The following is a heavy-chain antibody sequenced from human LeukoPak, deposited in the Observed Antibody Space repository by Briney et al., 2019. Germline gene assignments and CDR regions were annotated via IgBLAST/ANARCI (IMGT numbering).Heavy chain of an antibody. CDR2: IYYSGGV. J-gene: IGHJ4*02. Sequence: SETLSLTCTVVGGAINSRNQYWGWIRQSPGKGLEWIGSIYYSGGVNDNPSLQSRVTISVDTSRNQFSLKLTSMTVADTAVYFCARRVATSGNFFDYWGPGTLVTV. CDR3: ARRVATSGNFFDY. D-gene: IGHD3-3*01. V-gene: IGHV4-39*01. CDR1: GGAINSRNQY.